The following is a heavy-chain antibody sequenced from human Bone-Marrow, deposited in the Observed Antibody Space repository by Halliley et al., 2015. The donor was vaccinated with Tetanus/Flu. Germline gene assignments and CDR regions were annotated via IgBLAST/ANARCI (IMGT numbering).Heavy chain of an antibody. V-gene: IGHV3-21*01. D-gene: IGHD2-2*01. CDR2: ISSSSLHI. Sequence: SLRLSCAASGFTFSSYEMNWVRQAPGKGLEWVSSISSSSLHIYYTDSVKGRFAISRDNAKSSLNLQMRSLGVEDTAVYYCAAGSSPNSYYFDHWGQGILVTVAS. CDR1: GFTFSSYE. CDR3: AAGSSPNSYYFDH. J-gene: IGHJ4*02.